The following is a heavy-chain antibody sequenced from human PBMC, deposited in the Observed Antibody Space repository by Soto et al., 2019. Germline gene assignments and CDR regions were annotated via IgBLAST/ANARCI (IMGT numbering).Heavy chain of an antibody. Sequence: QVQLQQWGAGLLKPSETLSLTCAVSGGSFSGYYWSWIRQPPGKGLEWIGEINHSGSTNYNPSLKSRVTISVDSSKNQFSLELSSVTAADTAVYYCARWDISYFYMDVMGKGTTVTVSS. D-gene: IGHD2-15*01. V-gene: IGHV4-34*01. CDR3: ARWDISYFYMDV. CDR1: GGSFSGYY. CDR2: INHSGST. J-gene: IGHJ6*03.